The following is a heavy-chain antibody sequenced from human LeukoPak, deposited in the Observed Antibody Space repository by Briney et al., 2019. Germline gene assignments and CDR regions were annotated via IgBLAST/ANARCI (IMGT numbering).Heavy chain of an antibody. D-gene: IGHD6-13*01. J-gene: IGHJ4*02. V-gene: IGHV3-11*04. CDR3: ARAEGTSWADY. Sequence: PGGSLRLSCAASGFTFSGYYMSWIRQAPGKGLECISFISSSGAAIHYADSVKGRFTISRDNGKNSLYLQMNSLRVEDTAIYYCARAEGTSWADYWGQGTLVTVSS. CDR2: ISSSGAAI. CDR1: GFTFSGYY.